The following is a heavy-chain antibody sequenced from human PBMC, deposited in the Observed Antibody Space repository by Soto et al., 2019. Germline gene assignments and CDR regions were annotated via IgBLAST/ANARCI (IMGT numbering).Heavy chain of an antibody. V-gene: IGHV3-30-3*01. CDR2: ISYDGSNK. CDR1: GFTFSSYA. J-gene: IGHJ4*02. CDR3: ARDEEGLIVVVPAAIGDY. D-gene: IGHD2-2*01. Sequence: GGSLRLSCAASGFTFSSYAMHWVRQAPGKGLEWVAVISYDGSNKYYADSVKGRFTISRDNSKNTLYLQMNSLRAEDTAVYYCARDEEGLIVVVPAAIGDYWGQGTLVTVSS.